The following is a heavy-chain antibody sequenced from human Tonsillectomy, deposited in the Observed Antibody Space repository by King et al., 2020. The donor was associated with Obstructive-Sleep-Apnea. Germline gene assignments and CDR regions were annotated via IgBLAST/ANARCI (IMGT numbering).Heavy chain of an antibody. CDR3: AGNMLRGVITY. J-gene: IGHJ4*02. CDR1: GGSISSSSYY. D-gene: IGHD3-10*01. CDR2: IYYSGST. V-gene: IGHV4-39*07. Sequence: QLQESGPGLVKPSETLSLTCTVSGGSISSSSYYWGWIRQPPGKGLEWIGSIYYSGSTYYNPSLKSRVTISVDTSKNQFSLKLTSMTAADTAVYYCAGNMLRGVITYWGQGTQVTVSS.